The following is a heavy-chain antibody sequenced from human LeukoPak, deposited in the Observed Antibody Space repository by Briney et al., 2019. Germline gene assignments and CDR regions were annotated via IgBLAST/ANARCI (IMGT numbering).Heavy chain of an antibody. CDR3: ARGDMNYYYYYMDV. D-gene: IGHD2-15*01. Sequence: SETLSLTCTVSGGSISSSSYYWGWIRQPPGKGLEWIGSIYYSGSTYYNPSLKSRVTISVDTSKNQFSLKLNSVTAADTAVYYCARGDMNYYYYYMDVWGKGTTVTVPS. CDR1: GGSISSSSYY. CDR2: IYYSGST. V-gene: IGHV4-39*07. J-gene: IGHJ6*03.